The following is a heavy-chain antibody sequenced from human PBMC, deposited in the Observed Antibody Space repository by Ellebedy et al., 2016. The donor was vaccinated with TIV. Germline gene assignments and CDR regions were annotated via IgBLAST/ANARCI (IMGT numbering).Heavy chain of an antibody. CDR2: IYYSGST. D-gene: IGHD3-9*01. Sequence: SCTVSGGSISSGGYYWSWIRQLPGKGLEWIGYIYYSGSTYYNPSLKSRVTISVDTSKNQFSLKLSSVTAADTAFYYCASFDVSDFYFDYWGQGTLVTVSS. V-gene: IGHV4-31*02. J-gene: IGHJ4*02. CDR1: GGSISSGGYY. CDR3: ASFDVSDFYFDY.